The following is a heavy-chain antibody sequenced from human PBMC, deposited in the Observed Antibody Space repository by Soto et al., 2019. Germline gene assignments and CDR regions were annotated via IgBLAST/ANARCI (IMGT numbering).Heavy chain of an antibody. CDR2: ISYDGSNK. V-gene: IGHV3-30*18. CDR3: AKDRRGIVIMVYAYDAFDI. CDR1: GFTFSSYG. Sequence: GGSLRLSCAASGFTFSSYGMHWVRQAPGKGLEWVAVISYDGSNKYYADSVKGRFTISRDNSKNTLYLQMNSLRAEDTAVYYCAKDRRGIVIMVYAYDAFDIWGQGPMGTVSS. J-gene: IGHJ3*02. D-gene: IGHD2-8*01.